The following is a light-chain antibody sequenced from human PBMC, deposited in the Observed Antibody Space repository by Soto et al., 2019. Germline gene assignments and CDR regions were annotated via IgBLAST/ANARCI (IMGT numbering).Light chain of an antibody. Sequence: DIQMTQSPSTLSGSVGDRVTITCRASQTISSWLAWYQQKPGKAPKLLIYKASTLKSGVPSRFSGSGSGTEFPLTISSLQPDDFATYYCQQYNSYSTWTFGQGTKVDIK. V-gene: IGKV1-5*03. CDR2: KAS. CDR1: QTISSW. J-gene: IGKJ1*01. CDR3: QQYNSYSTWT.